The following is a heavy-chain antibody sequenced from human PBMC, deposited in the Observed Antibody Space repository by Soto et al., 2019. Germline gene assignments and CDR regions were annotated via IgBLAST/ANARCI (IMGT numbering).Heavy chain of an antibody. J-gene: IGHJ4*02. Sequence: EVQLVESGGGLVKPGGSLRLSCAASGFSFSDYSMNWVRQAPGKGLEWVSSISSSSNYIYYADSVKDRFTISRDNAKNPLYRQRNSLRAEDTAVYLGASDLRTAAGGFDYWGQGTLVTVSS. CDR1: GFSFSDYS. CDR3: ASDLRTAAGGFDY. CDR2: ISSSSNYI. V-gene: IGHV3-21*01. D-gene: IGHD6-13*01.